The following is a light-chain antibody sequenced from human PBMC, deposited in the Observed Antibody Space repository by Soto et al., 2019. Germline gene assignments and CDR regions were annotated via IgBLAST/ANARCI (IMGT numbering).Light chain of an antibody. Sequence: QLVLTQPASVSGSPGQSITISCTGSSSDIGAYKYVSWYQQHPGKAPQLIIFEVNNRPSGVSNRFSGSKSANTASLTISGLQADDEADYYCCSYAGSSTWVFGGGTKVTVL. CDR1: SSDIGAYKY. J-gene: IGLJ3*02. CDR2: EVN. CDR3: CSYAGSSTWV. V-gene: IGLV2-23*02.